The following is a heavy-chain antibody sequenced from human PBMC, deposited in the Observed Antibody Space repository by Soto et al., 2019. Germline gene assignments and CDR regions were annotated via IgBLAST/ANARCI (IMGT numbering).Heavy chain of an antibody. D-gene: IGHD2-21*02. CDR1: GFTFNFYT. CDR2: ITSTSNHI. V-gene: IGHV3-21*01. CDR3: ARRAVYGGNSFDH. J-gene: IGHJ4*02. Sequence: PGGSLRLSCATSGFTFNFYTLNWVRQAPGKGLQWVASITSTSNHIYCAGSVRGRFTISRDNAKDTLYLHLSSLRTDDTAVYYCARRAVYGGNSFDHWGQGTLVTVSS.